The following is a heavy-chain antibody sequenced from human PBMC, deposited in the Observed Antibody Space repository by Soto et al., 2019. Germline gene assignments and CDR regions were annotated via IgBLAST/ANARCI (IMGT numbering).Heavy chain of an antibody. CDR1: EGSSSGGGYY. J-gene: IGHJ6*02. CDR3: ARFVGFPAPYYYSSGMDV. CDR2: IYYSGST. D-gene: IGHD3-10*01. Sequence: SELLSVRCIVSEGSSSGGGYYWSWIRKHPGKGLEWIGYIYYSGSTYYNPSLKSRVTISVDTSKNQFSLKLSSVTAADTAVYCCARFVGFPAPYYYSSGMDVWGQGTTVTVSS. V-gene: IGHV4-31*03.